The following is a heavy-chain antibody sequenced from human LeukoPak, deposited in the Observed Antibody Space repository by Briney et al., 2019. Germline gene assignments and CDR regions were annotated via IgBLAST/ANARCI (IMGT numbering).Heavy chain of an antibody. CDR3: ARHGGYGDGDIDY. CDR1: GFTFSGSA. V-gene: IGHV3-73*01. Sequence: SGGSLRFSCAASGFTFSGSAMHWVRQASGKGLEWVGRIRSKANSYATAYAASVKGRFTISRDDSKNTAYLQMNSLKTEDTAVYYCARHGGYGDGDIDYWGQGNLVTVSS. D-gene: IGHD4-17*01. CDR2: IRSKANSYAT. J-gene: IGHJ4*02.